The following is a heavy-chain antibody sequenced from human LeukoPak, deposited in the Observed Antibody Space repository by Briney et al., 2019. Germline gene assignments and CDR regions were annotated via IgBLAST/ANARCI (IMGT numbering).Heavy chain of an antibody. CDR2: MNPNSGNT. CDR3: AREGAAADPDY. CDR1: GHTFTSYD. V-gene: IGHV1-8*03. J-gene: IGHJ4*02. Sequence: ASVKVSCKVSGHTFTSYDINGVRQATGQGREGMGWMNPNSGNTDYAQKFQGRVNITMNTSISTAYMEVSSLRSEDTAVYYCAREGAAADPDYWGQGTLVTVSS. D-gene: IGHD6-13*01.